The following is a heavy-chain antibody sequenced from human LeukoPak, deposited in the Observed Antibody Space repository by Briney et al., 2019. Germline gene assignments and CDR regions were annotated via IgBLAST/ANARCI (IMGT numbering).Heavy chain of an antibody. Sequence: ASVKVSCKASGYTFTGYYMHWVRQAPGQGLEWMGWINPNSGGTNYAQKFQGRVTMTRDTSISTAYMELSRLRSDDTAVYYCATHVDTAMVTHDYWGQGTLVTVSS. CDR2: INPNSGGT. CDR1: GYTFTGYY. V-gene: IGHV1-2*02. J-gene: IGHJ4*02. D-gene: IGHD5-18*01. CDR3: ATHVDTAMVTHDY.